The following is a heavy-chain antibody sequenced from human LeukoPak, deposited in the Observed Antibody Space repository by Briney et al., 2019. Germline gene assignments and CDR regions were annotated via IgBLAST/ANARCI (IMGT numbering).Heavy chain of an antibody. J-gene: IGHJ4*02. CDR1: GLTFINAW. CDR2: VKSNSDGGTT. Sequence: GGSLRPSSAASGLTFINAWMSWVRQAPAKGVDGVGGVKSNSDGGTTDYAPSVLDRFTITRDDSKHNLYLQINSLKTEDTAVYYCATDQGLSMVQGAPFDYWGQGTLVTVSS. D-gene: IGHD3-10*01. CDR3: ATDQGLSMVQGAPFDY. V-gene: IGHV3-15*01.